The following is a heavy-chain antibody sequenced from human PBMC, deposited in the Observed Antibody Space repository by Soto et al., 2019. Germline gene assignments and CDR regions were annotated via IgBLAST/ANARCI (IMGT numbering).Heavy chain of an antibody. CDR3: AKDIGPTYGMDV. CDR2: ISWNSGSI. Sequence: SLILSCAASDVIFDDYAMHLVRPAPGKGLEWVSGISWNSGSIGYADSVKGRFTISRDNAKNSLYLQMNGLRAEDTALYYCAKDIGPTYGMDVWGQGTTVTVS. CDR1: DVIFDDYA. D-gene: IGHD1-26*01. V-gene: IGHV3-9*01. J-gene: IGHJ6*02.